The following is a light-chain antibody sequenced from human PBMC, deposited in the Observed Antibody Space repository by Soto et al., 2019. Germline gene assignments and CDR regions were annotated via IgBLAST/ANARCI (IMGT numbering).Light chain of an antibody. CDR2: DNN. Sequence: QSVLPQPPSVSAAPGQKVXISCSGRSSNIGSNYVSWYQHLPGTAPKLLIYDNNKRPSGIPDRFSGSKSGTSATLGITGLQAGDEADYYCGAWDNSLXAEVFGGGTKLTVL. V-gene: IGLV1-51*01. J-gene: IGLJ2*01. CDR3: GAWDNSLXAEV. CDR1: SSNIGSNY.